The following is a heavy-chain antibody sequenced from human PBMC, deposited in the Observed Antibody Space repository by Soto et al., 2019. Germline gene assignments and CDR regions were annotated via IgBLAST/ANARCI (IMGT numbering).Heavy chain of an antibody. J-gene: IGHJ6*02. D-gene: IGHD3-10*01. CDR1: WGSVSSGICY. CDR2: IYHSVST. V-gene: IGHV4-61*01. CDR3: ARIITMVRGVYYDYGMDV. Sequence: SETLCLTCPVSWGSVSSGICYCRWIRQPPGKGLEWLGDIYHSVSTNYKPPRKSRVTVSVDTSENQFSLKMSSVTAADTAVDYCARIITMVRGVYYDYGMDVWGPETTVT.